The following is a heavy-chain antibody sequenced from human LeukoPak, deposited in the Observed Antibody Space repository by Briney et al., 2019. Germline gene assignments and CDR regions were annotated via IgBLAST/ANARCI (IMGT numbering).Heavy chain of an antibody. V-gene: IGHV3-9*01. Sequence: GGSLRLSCAASGFTFDDYAMHWVRQAPGKGLGWVSGISGNSGSIGYADSVKGRFTISRDNAKNSLYLQMNSLRAEDTALYYCAKVDKPWIQLWSNWYFDLWGRGTLVTVSS. CDR2: ISGNSGSI. D-gene: IGHD5-18*01. J-gene: IGHJ2*01. CDR3: AKVDKPWIQLWSNWYFDL. CDR1: GFTFDDYA.